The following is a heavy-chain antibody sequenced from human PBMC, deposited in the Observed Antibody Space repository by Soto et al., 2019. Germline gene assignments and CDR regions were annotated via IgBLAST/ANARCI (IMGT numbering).Heavy chain of an antibody. CDR1: GGTFSNSA. CDR3: ARDGDLRSDFWSGPLGGGWFDP. D-gene: IGHD3-3*01. V-gene: IGHV1-69*12. CDR2: IIPIFGST. J-gene: IGHJ5*02. Sequence: QVQLVQSGAEVRKPGSSVKVSCKASGGTFSNSAITWVRQAPGQGLEWVGGIIPIFGSTNYAQKFQGRVTITADGSTKTGYLELSSLTSEDTAVYYCARDGDLRSDFWSGPLGGGWFDPWGQGTLVTVSS.